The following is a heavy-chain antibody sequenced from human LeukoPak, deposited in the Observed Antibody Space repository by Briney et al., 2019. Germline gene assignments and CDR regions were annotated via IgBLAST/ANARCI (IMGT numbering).Heavy chain of an antibody. CDR3: ARASQYCSSTSCYLI. CDR1: GFIFDDYA. Sequence: PGTSLRLSCAASGFIFDDYAVHWVRQAPGKGLEWVSGISWNSGSMEYADSVKGRFTISRDNAKNSLYLQMNSLRAEDTAVYYCARASQYCSSTSCYLIWGQGTLVTVSS. CDR2: ISWNSGSM. V-gene: IGHV3-9*01. J-gene: IGHJ4*02. D-gene: IGHD2-2*01.